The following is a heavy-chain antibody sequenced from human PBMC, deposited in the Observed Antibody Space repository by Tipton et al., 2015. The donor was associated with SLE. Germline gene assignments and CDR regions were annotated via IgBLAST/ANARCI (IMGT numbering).Heavy chain of an antibody. Sequence: SLRLSCAASGFTFSSYEMNWVRQAPGKGLEWVSYISSSGSTIYYADSVKGRFTISRDNAKNSLYLQMNSLRAEDTAVYYCARGRYLRYYYGMDVWGQGPTVTVSS. CDR3: ARGRYLRYYYGMDV. D-gene: IGHD1-14*01. V-gene: IGHV3-48*03. CDR1: GFTFSSYE. CDR2: ISSSGSTI. J-gene: IGHJ6*02.